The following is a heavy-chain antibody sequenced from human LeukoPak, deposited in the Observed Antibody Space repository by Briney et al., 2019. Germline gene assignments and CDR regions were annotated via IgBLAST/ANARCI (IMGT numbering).Heavy chain of an antibody. J-gene: IGHJ5*02. CDR3: ARLVQYYDILTGYYPNWFDP. V-gene: IGHV4-59*04. CDR1: GGSISSYY. CDR2: IYYSGST. D-gene: IGHD3-9*01. Sequence: SETLSLTCTVSGGSISSYYWSWIRQPPGKGLEWIGSIYYSGSTYYNPSLKSRVTISVDTSKNQFSLKLSSVTAADTAVYYCARLVQYYDILTGYYPNWFDPWGQGTLVTVSS.